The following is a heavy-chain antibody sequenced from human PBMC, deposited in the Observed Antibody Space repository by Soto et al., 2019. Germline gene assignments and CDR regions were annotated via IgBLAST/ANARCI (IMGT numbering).Heavy chain of an antibody. J-gene: IGHJ6*02. Sequence: PGESLKISCKGSGYSFTSYWISWVRQMPGKGLEWMGRIDPSDSYTNYSPPFQGHVTISADKSISTAYLQWSSLKASDTAMYYCARHLPPLLYYGMDVWGQGTTVTVSS. CDR1: GYSFTSYW. V-gene: IGHV5-10-1*01. CDR3: ARHLPPLLYYGMDV. CDR2: IDPSDSYT. D-gene: IGHD2-15*01.